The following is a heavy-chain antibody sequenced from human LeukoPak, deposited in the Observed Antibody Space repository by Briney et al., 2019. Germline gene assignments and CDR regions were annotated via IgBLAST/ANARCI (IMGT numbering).Heavy chain of an antibody. CDR2: INHSGST. J-gene: IGHJ4*02. D-gene: IGHD3-3*01. CDR3: ARGRDFWSGYLAYFDY. V-gene: IGHV4-34*01. CDR1: GGSFSGYY. Sequence: PSETLSLTCAVYGGSFSGYYWSWIRQPPGKGLEWIGEINHSGSTNYNTSLKSRVTISVDTSKNQFSLKLSSVTAADTAVYYCARGRDFWSGYLAYFDYWGQGTLVTVSS.